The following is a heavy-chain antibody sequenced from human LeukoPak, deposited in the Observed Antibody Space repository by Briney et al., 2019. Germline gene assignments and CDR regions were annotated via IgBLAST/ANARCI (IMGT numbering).Heavy chain of an antibody. V-gene: IGHV3-48*04. D-gene: IGHD3-10*01. CDR2: ISSSSSSI. CDR1: GFTFNSYS. CDR3: AKADRADVPSKVDY. J-gene: IGHJ4*02. Sequence: GGSLRLSCVASGFTFNSYSMNWVRQAPGKGLEWVSYISSSSSSIYYADSVKGRFTISRDNAKNSLYLQMNSLRAEDTAIYYCAKADRADVPSKVDYWGQGTLVTVSS.